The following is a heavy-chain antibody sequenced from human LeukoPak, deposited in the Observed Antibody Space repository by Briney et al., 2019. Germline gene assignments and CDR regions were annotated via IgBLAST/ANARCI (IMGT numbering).Heavy chain of an antibody. CDR3: ARVGTGSWFGAFDI. J-gene: IGHJ3*02. CDR2: INPNSGGT. V-gene: IGHV1-2*02. CDR1: RYTLIGYY. D-gene: IGHD6-25*01. Sequence: ASVKVSCKASRYTLIGYYMHWVRQAPGQGLEWMGWINPNSGGTNYAQKFQGRVTMTRDTSISTAYMELGRLRSDDTAVYYCARVGTGSWFGAFDIWGQGTMVTVSS.